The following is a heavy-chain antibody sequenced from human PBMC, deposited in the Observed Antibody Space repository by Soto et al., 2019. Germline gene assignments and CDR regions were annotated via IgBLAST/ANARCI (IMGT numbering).Heavy chain of an antibody. V-gene: IGHV4-34*01. CDR1: GGSFSGYY. J-gene: IGHJ6*02. CDR2: INHSGST. Sequence: SETLSLTCAVYGGSFSGYYWIWIRQPPGKGLEWIGEINHSGSTNYNPSLKSRVTISVDTSKNQFSLKLSSVTAADTAVYYCARGGSGMRYYYYGMDVWGQGTTVTVSS. D-gene: IGHD3-10*01. CDR3: ARGGSGMRYYYYGMDV.